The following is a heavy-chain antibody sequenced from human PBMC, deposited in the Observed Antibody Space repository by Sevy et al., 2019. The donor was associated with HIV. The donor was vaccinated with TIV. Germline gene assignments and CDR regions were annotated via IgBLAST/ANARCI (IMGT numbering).Heavy chain of an antibody. CDR2: ISFDGTRK. CDR1: KFTFSRYA. V-gene: IGHV3-30-3*01. D-gene: IGHD3-16*01. CDR3: ARPRLGVSNSWWNREGEFYHYAFDV. J-gene: IGHJ6*02. Sequence: GGSLRISCAASKFTFSRYAMHWVRQAPGKGLEWVAVISFDGTRKYYADSVKGRFTISRDNSQNTLYLQMNSLRPEDTAVYYCARPRLGVSNSWWNREGEFYHYAFDVRGLGTTVTVSS.